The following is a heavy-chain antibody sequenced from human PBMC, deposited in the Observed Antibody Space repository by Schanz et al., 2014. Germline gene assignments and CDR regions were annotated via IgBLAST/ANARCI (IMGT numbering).Heavy chain of an antibody. Sequence: QVQLVQSGAEVKKPGASVKVSCKASGYTLTGFGVSWVRQAPGQGREWMGWISAYRGNSKYAQKLQGRVTMTTDTSTNTAYMDLRSLTSDDTAVYYSARSNSGSHSPPYYYYGMDVWGQGTTVTVSS. CDR2: ISAYRGNS. CDR3: ARSNSGSHSPPYYYYGMDV. J-gene: IGHJ6*02. D-gene: IGHD1-26*01. V-gene: IGHV1-18*01. CDR1: GYTLTGFG.